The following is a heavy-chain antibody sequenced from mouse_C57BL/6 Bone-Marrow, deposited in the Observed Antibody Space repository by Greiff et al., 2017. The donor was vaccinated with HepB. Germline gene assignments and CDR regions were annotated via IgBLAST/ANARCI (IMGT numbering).Heavy chain of an antibody. CDR3: ARKGITTVPYAMDY. J-gene: IGHJ4*01. Sequence: VKLMESGPGLVQPSQSLSITCTVSGFSLTSYGVHWVRQSPGKGLEWLGVIWSGGSTDYNAAFISRLSISKDNSKSQVFFKMNSLQADDTAIYYCARKGITTVPYAMDYWGQGTSVTVSS. D-gene: IGHD1-1*01. CDR2: IWSGGST. V-gene: IGHV2-2*01. CDR1: GFSLTSYG.